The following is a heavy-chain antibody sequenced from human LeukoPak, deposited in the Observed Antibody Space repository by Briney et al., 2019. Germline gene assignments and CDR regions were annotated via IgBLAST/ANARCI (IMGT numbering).Heavy chain of an antibody. D-gene: IGHD3-22*01. CDR1: GGSFSGYY. CDR3: AREESFLRGSDSSGYERRHFRNGLDV. V-gene: IGHV4-34*01. J-gene: IGHJ6*02. Sequence: PSETLSLTCAVYGGSFSGYYWTWIRQPPGKGLEWIGEINHSGITTYNPSLKSRVTISVDTSKNQFSLHLSSVTAADTAVYYCAREESFLRGSDSSGYERRHFRNGLDVWGQGTTVTVSS. CDR2: INHSGIT.